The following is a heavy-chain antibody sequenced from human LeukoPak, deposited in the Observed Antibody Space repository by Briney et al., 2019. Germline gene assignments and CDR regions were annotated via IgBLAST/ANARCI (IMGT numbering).Heavy chain of an antibody. CDR1: GFTFSSYS. Sequence: PGGSLRLSCAASGFTFSSYSMNWVRQAPGKGLEWVSSTSGSSSYIYYADAVKGRFTIYRDNAKNSLYLQMNSLRGDDRAVYYCARPIRNIVVVPAAADYWGQGTLVTVSS. D-gene: IGHD2-2*01. J-gene: IGHJ4*02. V-gene: IGHV3-21*01. CDR2: TSGSSSYI. CDR3: ARPIRNIVVVPAAADY.